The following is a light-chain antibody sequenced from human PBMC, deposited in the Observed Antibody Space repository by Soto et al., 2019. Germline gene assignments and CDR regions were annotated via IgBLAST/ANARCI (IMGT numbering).Light chain of an antibody. CDR2: DAS. Sequence: DIVLTQSPATLSLSPGDRANLSCRASQSVSSSLAWYQHKPGQAPRLLIYDASNRATGIPARFSGSGSGTDFSLTISSLVPEDVAVYYCQQRSNRPRLTFGEGTKVEIK. CDR3: QQRSNRPRLT. V-gene: IGKV3-11*01. J-gene: IGKJ4*01. CDR1: QSVSSS.